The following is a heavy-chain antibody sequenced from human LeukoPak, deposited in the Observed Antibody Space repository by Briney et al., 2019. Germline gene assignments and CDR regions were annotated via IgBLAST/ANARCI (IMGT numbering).Heavy chain of an antibody. CDR2: IYYSGST. V-gene: IGHV4-30-4*01. Sequence: SQTLSLTCTVSGGSISSGDYYWSWIRQPPGKGLKWIGYIYYSGSTYYNPSLKSRVTISVDTSKNQFSLKLSSVTAADTAVYYCARGFVVVPAADGSFDYWGQGTLVTVSS. J-gene: IGHJ4*02. D-gene: IGHD2-2*01. CDR3: ARGFVVVPAADGSFDY. CDR1: GGSISSGDYY.